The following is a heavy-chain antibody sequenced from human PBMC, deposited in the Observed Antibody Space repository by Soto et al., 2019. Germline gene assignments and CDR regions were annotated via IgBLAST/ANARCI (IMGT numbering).Heavy chain of an antibody. CDR2: ISGSGGST. J-gene: IGHJ6*02. V-gene: IGHV3-23*01. D-gene: IGHD5-18*01. CDR1: GFTFSSYA. Sequence: PGGSLRLSXAASGFTFSSYAMSWVRQAPGKGLEWVSAISGSGGSTYYADSVKGRFTISRDNSKNTLYLQMNSLRAEDTAVYYCAKEDGGADTAMVHYYYYGMDVWGQGTTVTVSS. CDR3: AKEDGGADTAMVHYYYYGMDV.